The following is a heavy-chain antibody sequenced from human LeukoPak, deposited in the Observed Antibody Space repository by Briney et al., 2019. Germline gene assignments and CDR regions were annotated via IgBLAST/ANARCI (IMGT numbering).Heavy chain of an antibody. CDR3: ATVIVSSGYYYGGAFDI. D-gene: IGHD3-22*01. Sequence: ASVKVSCKVSGYTLTELSMHWVRQAPGKGLEWMGGFDPEDGETIYAQKFQGRVTMTEDTSADTAYMELSSLRSEVTAVYYCATVIVSSGYYYGGAFDIWGQGTMVTVSS. V-gene: IGHV1-24*01. CDR2: FDPEDGET. CDR1: GYTLTELS. J-gene: IGHJ3*02.